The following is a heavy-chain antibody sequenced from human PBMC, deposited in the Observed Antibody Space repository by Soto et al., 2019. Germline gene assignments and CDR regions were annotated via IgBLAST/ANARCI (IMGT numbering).Heavy chain of an antibody. CDR3: ARGTIAAAGTKGNWFDP. V-gene: IGHV4-34*01. Sequence: SETLSLTCAVYGGSFSGYYWSWIRQPPGKGLEWIGEINHSGSTNYNPSLKSRVTISVDTSKNQFSLKLSSVTAADTAVYYCARGTIAAAGTKGNWFDPWGQGTLVTVSS. CDR2: INHSGST. CDR1: GGSFSGYY. D-gene: IGHD6-13*01. J-gene: IGHJ5*02.